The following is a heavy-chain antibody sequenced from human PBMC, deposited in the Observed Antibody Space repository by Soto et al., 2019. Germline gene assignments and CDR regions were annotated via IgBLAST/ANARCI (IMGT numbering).Heavy chain of an antibody. V-gene: IGHV3-33*01. CDR1: GFTFSSYG. CDR2: IWYDGSNK. CDR3: ARDLTYYDSSGYSPFPSFVYYGMDV. D-gene: IGHD3-22*01. Sequence: GGSLRLSCAASGFTFSSYGMHWVRQAPGKGLEWVAVIWYDGSNKYYADSVKGRFTISRDNSKNTLYLQMNSLRAEDTAVYYCARDLTYYDSSGYSPFPSFVYYGMDVWGQGTTVTVSS. J-gene: IGHJ6*02.